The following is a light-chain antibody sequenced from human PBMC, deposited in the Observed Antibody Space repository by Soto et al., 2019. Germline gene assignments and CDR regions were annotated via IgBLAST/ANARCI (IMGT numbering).Light chain of an antibody. V-gene: IGLV2-8*01. CDR1: SSDVGGYNY. J-gene: IGLJ2*01. CDR2: EVT. Sequence: SALTQPPSASGSPGQSVTISCTGTSSDVGGYNYVSWYQQHPGKAPKLMIYEVTKRPSGVPDRFSGSKSGNTASLTVSGLQAEDEADYYCSSYAGSNNLFGGGTQLTVL. CDR3: SSYAGSNNL.